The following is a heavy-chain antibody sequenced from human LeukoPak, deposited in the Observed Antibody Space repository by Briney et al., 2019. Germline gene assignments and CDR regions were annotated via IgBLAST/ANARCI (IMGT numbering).Heavy chain of an antibody. J-gene: IGHJ6*02. Sequence: PGRPLRLSCAASGFTFSSYAMHWVRQAPGKGLEGVAVISYDGSNKYYADSVKGRFTISRDNSKNTLYLQMNSLRAEDTAVYYCAREWGDIVLMVYALTPGMDVWGQGTTVTVSS. CDR1: GFTFSSYA. V-gene: IGHV3-30-3*01. D-gene: IGHD2-8*01. CDR3: AREWGDIVLMVYALTPGMDV. CDR2: ISYDGSNK.